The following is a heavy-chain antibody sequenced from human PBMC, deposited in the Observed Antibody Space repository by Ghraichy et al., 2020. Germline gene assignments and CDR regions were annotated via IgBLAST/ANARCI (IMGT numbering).Heavy chain of an antibody. CDR1: GGSISSSSYY. CDR3: ATQRYYDGRMLPHFDI. J-gene: IGHJ3*02. Sequence: SETLSLTCTVSGGSISSSSYYWGWIRQPPGKGLEWIGSIYYSGSTYYNPSLKSRVTISVDTSKNQFSLKLSSVTAADTAVYYCATQRYYDGRMLPHFDIWGQGTMVTVSS. V-gene: IGHV4-39*01. D-gene: IGHD3-22*01. CDR2: IYYSGST.